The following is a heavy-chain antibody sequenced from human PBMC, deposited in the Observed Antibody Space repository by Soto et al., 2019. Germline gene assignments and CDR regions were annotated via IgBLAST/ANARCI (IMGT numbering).Heavy chain of an antibody. CDR1: GGTFSSYA. CDR2: IIPIFGTA. D-gene: IGHD2-21*02. CDR3: ARGVAYCGGDCYPFDY. V-gene: IGHV1-69*13. J-gene: IGHJ4*02. Sequence: ASVKVSCKASGGTFSSYAISWVRQAPGQGLEWMGGIIPIFGTANYAQKFQGRVTITADESTSTAYMELSSLRSEDTAVYYCARGVAYCGGDCYPFDYWGQGTLVTVS.